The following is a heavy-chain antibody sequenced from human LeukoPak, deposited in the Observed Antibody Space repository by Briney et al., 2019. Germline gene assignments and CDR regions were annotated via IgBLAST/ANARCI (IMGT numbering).Heavy chain of an antibody. D-gene: IGHD3-10*01. CDR1: GYTFTGYY. CDR3: ARLIWFGELRPFDI. J-gene: IGHJ3*02. Sequence: GASVKVSCKASGYTFTGYYMHWVRQAPGQGLEWMGWINPNSDVTNYAQKFQGRVTMTRDTSISTAYMELSRLRSDDTVVYYCARLIWFGELRPFDIWGQGTMVTVSS. V-gene: IGHV1-2*02. CDR2: INPNSDVT.